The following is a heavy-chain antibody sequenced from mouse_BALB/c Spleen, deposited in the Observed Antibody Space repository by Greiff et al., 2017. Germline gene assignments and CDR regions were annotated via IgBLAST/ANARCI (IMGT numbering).Heavy chain of an antibody. J-gene: IGHJ2*01. CDR2: ISNGGGST. D-gene: IGHD1-1*01. CDR3: ARITTVVYFDY. Sequence: DVKLVESGGGLVQPGGSLKLSCAASGFTFSSYTMSWVRQTPEKRLEWVAYISNGGGSTYYPDTVKGRFTISRDNAKNTLYLQMSSLKSEDTAMYYCARITTVVYFDYWGQGTTLTVSS. CDR1: GFTFSSYT. V-gene: IGHV5-12-2*01.